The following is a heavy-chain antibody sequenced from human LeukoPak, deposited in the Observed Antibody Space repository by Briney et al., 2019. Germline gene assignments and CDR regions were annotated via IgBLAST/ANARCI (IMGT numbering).Heavy chain of an antibody. CDR1: GGSISSYY. V-gene: IGHV4-4*07. Sequence: PSETLSFTCTVSGGSISSYYWGWIRQPAGKGLEWIGRIYSSGTTNYNPPLKSRVTISLDTSKNQFSLKLTFVTAADTAVYYCARGGKEYGGKLDYWGQGTLVTVSS. CDR2: IYSSGTT. CDR3: ARGGKEYGGKLDY. J-gene: IGHJ4*02. D-gene: IGHD4-23*01.